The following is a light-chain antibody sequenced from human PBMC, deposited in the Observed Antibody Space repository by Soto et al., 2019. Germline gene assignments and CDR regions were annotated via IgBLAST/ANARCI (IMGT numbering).Light chain of an antibody. Sequence: DIHLTQSPSFLSASVGDRVTFTCRTTQGINNYLVWYQQKPGKAPKLLISVASTLQSGVPSRFSGRGSGTEFTLTVSSLQPEDFATYYCQQVNRYPYTFGPGTKLEIK. CDR2: VAS. CDR1: QGINNY. J-gene: IGKJ2*01. CDR3: QQVNRYPYT. V-gene: IGKV1-9*01.